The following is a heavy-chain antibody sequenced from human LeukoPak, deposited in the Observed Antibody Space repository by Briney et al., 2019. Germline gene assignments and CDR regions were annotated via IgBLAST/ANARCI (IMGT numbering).Heavy chain of an antibody. D-gene: IGHD2-15*01. V-gene: IGHV3-21*01. J-gene: IGHJ3*02. CDR2: ISISSSYI. CDR3: ARHGRYCTGGGCSGDAFNI. CDR1: GFIFSGYT. Sequence: PGGSLRLSCAASGFIFSGYTMNWVRQAPGKGLEWLSSISISSSYIYYADSVKGRFSISRDNAKKSLYLQMSSLRAEDTAVYYCARHGRYCTGGGCSGDAFNIWGQGTLVTVSS.